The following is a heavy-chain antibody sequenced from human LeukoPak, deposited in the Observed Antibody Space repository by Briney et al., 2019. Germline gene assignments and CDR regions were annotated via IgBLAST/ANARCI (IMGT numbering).Heavy chain of an antibody. D-gene: IGHD3-3*01. V-gene: IGHV3-53*01. CDR1: GFTVSSNY. J-gene: IGHJ4*02. CDR3: ARDASGPSY. CDR2: IYSGGGT. Sequence: PGGSLRLSCAASGFTVSSNYMSWVRPAPGRGVEWVSVIYSGGGTYYADSVRGGFTISRDNSKNTLYLQMNSLRAEDTAVYYCARDASGPSYWGQGTLVTVSA.